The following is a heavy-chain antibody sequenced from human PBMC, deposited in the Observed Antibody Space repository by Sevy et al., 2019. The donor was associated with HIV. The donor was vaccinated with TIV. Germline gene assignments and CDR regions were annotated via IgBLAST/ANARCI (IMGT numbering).Heavy chain of an antibody. CDR1: GYTFTDYY. D-gene: IGHD3-22*01. CDR3: ARDPAPMYYDDTRGYYFDF. Sequence: ASVKVSCKGSGYTFTDYYMHLVRQAPGQGLEWMGWINPHSDDTKYAQKFQGRLAMTWDTSISTAYMELSGLTSDDTAVYYCARDPAPMYYDDTRGYYFDFWGQGTLVTVSS. CDR2: INPHSDDT. J-gene: IGHJ4*02. V-gene: IGHV1-2*02.